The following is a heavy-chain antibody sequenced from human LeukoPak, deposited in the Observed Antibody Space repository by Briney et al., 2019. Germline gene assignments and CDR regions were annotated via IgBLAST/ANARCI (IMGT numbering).Heavy chain of an antibody. D-gene: IGHD1-14*01. J-gene: IGHJ4*02. V-gene: IGHV3-20*04. CDR3: ARFLSEDSNFDY. CDR1: GFTFDDYG. CDR2: INWNGGST. Sequence: GGSLRLSCAASGFTFDDYGMSWVRQAPGKGLEWVSGINWNGGSTGYADSVKGRFTISRDNAKNSLYLQMNSLRAEDTAVYYCARFLSEDSNFDYWGQGTLVTVSS.